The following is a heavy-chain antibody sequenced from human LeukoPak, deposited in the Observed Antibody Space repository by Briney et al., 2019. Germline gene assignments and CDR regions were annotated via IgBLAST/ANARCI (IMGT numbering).Heavy chain of an antibody. CDR2: INRDGSTT. CDR1: GFTFSSYW. V-gene: IGHV3-74*01. J-gene: IGHJ4*02. D-gene: IGHD4-23*01. CDR3: ASGPPMTYVSRWRWLDY. Sequence: GGSLSLSCAAYGFTFSSYWLNWIRQPPGKGLEWVSHINRDGSTTNYADAVKGRFTISRDNAKNTLYLQMNSLRAEDTAVYYCASGPPMTYVSRWRWLDYWGQGTLVTVSS.